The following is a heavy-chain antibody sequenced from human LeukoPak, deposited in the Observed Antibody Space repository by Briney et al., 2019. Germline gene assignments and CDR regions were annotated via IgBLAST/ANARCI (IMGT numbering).Heavy chain of an antibody. CDR3: ARALRFLEWLLSADAFDI. CDR2: IYYSGST. D-gene: IGHD3-3*01. CDR1: GGSISSSSYY. J-gene: IGHJ3*02. Sequence: PSETLSLTCTVSGGSISSSSYYWGWIRQPPGKGLEWIGSIYYSGSTYYNPSLKSRVTISVDTSKNQFSLKLSSVTAADTAVYYCARALRFLEWLLSADAFDIWGQGTMVTVSS. V-gene: IGHV4-39*07.